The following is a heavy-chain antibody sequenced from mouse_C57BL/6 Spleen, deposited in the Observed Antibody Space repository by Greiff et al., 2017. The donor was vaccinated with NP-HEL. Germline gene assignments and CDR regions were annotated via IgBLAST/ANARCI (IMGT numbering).Heavy chain of an antibody. D-gene: IGHD1-1*01. CDR1: GFTFSDYG. J-gene: IGHJ1*03. V-gene: IGHV5-17*01. CDR2: ISSGSSTI. CDR3: AKGDYGSSLWYFDV. Sequence: EVKLVESGGGLVKPGGSLKLSCAASGFTFSDYGMHWVRQAPEKGLEWVAYISSGSSTIYYADTVKGRFTISRDNAKNTLFLQMTSLRSEDTAMYYCAKGDYGSSLWYFDVWGTGTTVTVSS.